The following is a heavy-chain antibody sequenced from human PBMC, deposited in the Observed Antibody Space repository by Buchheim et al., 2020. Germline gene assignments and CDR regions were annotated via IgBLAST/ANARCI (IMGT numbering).Heavy chain of an antibody. CDR1: GGSISSSSYY. V-gene: IGHV4-39*07. J-gene: IGHJ5*02. Sequence: QLQLQESGPGLVKPSETLSLTCTVSGGSISSSSYYWGWIRQPPGKGLEWIGSIYYSGSTYYNPSLKSRVTISVDTSKNQFSLKLGSVTGADPGVYYCARDYQRGYSKNWFYPWGQGTL. CDR2: IYYSGST. D-gene: IGHD1-1*01. CDR3: ARDYQRGYSKNWFYP.